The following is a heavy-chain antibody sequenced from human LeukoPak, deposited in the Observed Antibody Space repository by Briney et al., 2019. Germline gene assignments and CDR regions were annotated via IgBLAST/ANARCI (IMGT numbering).Heavy chain of an antibody. J-gene: IGHJ4*02. CDR2: IYSGGST. D-gene: IGHD3-3*01. CDR3: AKGRDDFWSGYPDY. V-gene: IGHV3-66*01. Sequence: GGSLRLSCAASGFTVSINYMSWVRQAPGKGLEWVSVIYSGGSTYYADSVKGRFTISRDNSKNTLYLQMNSLRAEDTAVYYCAKGRDDFWSGYPDYWGQGTLVTVSS. CDR1: GFTVSINY.